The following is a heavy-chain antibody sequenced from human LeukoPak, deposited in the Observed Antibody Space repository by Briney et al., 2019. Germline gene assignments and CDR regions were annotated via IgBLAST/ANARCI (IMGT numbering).Heavy chain of an antibody. CDR2: ISGSGGST. Sequence: GGSLRLSCAASGFTFSSYALSWVRQAPGKGLEWVSTISGSGGSTYYAGSVKGRFTISRDNSKNTLYLQMNSLRAEDTAVYYCAKRFSSSPGFDYWGQGTLVTVSS. CDR1: GFTFSSYA. D-gene: IGHD6-13*01. V-gene: IGHV3-23*01. CDR3: AKRFSSSPGFDY. J-gene: IGHJ4*02.